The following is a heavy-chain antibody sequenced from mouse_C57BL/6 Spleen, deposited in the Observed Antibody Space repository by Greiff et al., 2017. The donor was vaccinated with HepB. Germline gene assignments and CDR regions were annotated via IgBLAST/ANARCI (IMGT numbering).Heavy chain of an antibody. CDR1: GYTFTSYW. CDR3: ARRGDYYGSRVYY. D-gene: IGHD1-1*01. J-gene: IGHJ2*01. CDR2: IDPSDSYT. Sequence: QVQLQQPGAELVMPGASVKLSCKASGYTFTSYWMHWVKQRPGQGLEWIGEIDPSDSYTNYNQKFKGKSTLTVDKSSSTAYMQLSSLTSEDSAVYYCARRGDYYGSRVYYWGQGTTLTVSS. V-gene: IGHV1-69*01.